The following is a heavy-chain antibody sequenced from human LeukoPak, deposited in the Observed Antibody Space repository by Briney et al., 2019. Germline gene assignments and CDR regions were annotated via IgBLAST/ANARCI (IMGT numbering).Heavy chain of an antibody. V-gene: IGHV3-48*01. J-gene: IGHJ6*03. D-gene: IGHD2-21*01. CDR2: ISSSSSTI. Sequence: GGSLRLSCAASGFTFSSYWMSWVRQAPGKGLEWVSYISSSSSTIYYADSVKGRFTISRDNAKNPLYLQMNSLRAEDTAVYYCARGGSYCGGDCSDYYYYYYMDVWGKGTTVTVSS. CDR1: GFTFSSYW. CDR3: ARGGSYCGGDCSDYYYYYYMDV.